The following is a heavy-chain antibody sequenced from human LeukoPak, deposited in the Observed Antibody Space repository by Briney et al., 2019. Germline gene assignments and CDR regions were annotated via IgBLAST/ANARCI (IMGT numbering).Heavy chain of an antibody. CDR3: ARPRSGSYSGLGY. CDR1: GFTFSSYS. CDR2: ISSSSSYI. D-gene: IGHD1-26*01. J-gene: IGHJ4*02. Sequence: TGGSLRLSCAASGFTFSSYSMNWVRQAPGKGLEWVSSISSSSSYIYYADSVKGRFTISRDNAKNSLYLQMNSLRAEDTAVYYCARPRSGSYSGLGYWGQGTLVTVSS. V-gene: IGHV3-21*01.